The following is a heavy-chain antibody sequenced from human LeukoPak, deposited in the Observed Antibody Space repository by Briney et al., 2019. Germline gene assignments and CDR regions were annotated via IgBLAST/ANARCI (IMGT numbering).Heavy chain of an antibody. Sequence: SETQSLPCTVSGGSLTISYWSWPRRPAGEGVEWIGRIYTSENTNYNPSLKSRVTMSLDTSKNQFSLKLSSVTAADTAVYYCARGDSGSSHQFYYCGQGTLLTVSS. V-gene: IGHV4-4*07. D-gene: IGHD1-26*01. J-gene: IGHJ4*02. CDR1: GGSLTISY. CDR3: ARGDSGSSHQFYY. CDR2: IYTSENT.